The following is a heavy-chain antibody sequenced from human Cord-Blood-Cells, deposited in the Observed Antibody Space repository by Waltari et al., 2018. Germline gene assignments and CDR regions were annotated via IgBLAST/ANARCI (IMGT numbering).Heavy chain of an antibody. V-gene: IGHV1-2*06. J-gene: IGHJ4*02. Sequence: VQLVQSGAEVKQPGASVKVSCKAYGDTFTGYYMHRVRQAPGQGLERRGRINPNSGGTNYAQKFQGRVTMTSDTSISTAHMGLRRLRSDDTAVYYCALTGDDSPPPLWDYWGQGTLVTVSS. CDR3: ALTGDDSPPPLWDY. CDR2: INPNSGGT. CDR1: GDTFTGYY. D-gene: IGHD7-27*01.